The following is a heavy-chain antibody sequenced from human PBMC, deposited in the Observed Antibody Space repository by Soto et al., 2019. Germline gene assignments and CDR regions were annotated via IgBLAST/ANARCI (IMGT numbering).Heavy chain of an antibody. D-gene: IGHD3-16*01. Sequence: EVQLVESGGGLVQPGGSLRLSCAASGFTFSNYWIHWVRQAPGKGLVWVSRINSDGTTTNYADSVKGRFTISRDNARNTVYLPMNRLRAEDTGGYFCAKPGRGNYRDYYLGQGTLVTVSS. V-gene: IGHV3-74*02. CDR3: AKPGRGNYRDYY. CDR2: INSDGTTT. CDR1: GFTFSNYW. J-gene: IGHJ4*02.